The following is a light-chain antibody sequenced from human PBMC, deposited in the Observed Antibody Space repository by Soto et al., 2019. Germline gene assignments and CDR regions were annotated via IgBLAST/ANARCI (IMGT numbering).Light chain of an antibody. J-gene: IGKJ1*01. CDR3: LQDYNYPPWT. Sequence: AIQMTQSPSSLSASVGDRVTITCRASQGIRNDLGWYQQKPGKAPKLLIYAASSLQSGGPSRFSGSGSCREFTVTSSSRQPEDLATYYCLQDYNYPPWTFGQGTKVEIK. CDR2: AAS. CDR1: QGIRND. V-gene: IGKV1-6*01.